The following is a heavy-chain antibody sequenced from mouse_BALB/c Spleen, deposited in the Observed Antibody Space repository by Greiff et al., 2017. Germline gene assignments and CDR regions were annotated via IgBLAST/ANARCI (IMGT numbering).Heavy chain of an antibody. D-gene: IGHD1-2*01. CDR1: GFNIKDTY. J-gene: IGHJ2*01. CDR2: IDPANGNT. Sequence: VQLQQSGAELVKPGASVKLSCTASGFNIKDTYMHWVKQRPEQGLEWIGRIDPANGNTKYDPKFQGKATITADTSSNTAYLQLSSLTSEDTAVYYCARVHYYGSYFDYWGQGTTLTVSS. V-gene: IGHV14-3*02. CDR3: ARVHYYGSYFDY.